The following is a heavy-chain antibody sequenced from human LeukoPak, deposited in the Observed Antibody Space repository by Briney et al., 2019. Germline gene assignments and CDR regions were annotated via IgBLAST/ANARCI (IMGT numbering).Heavy chain of an antibody. D-gene: IGHD1-26*01. CDR1: GGSISSYY. J-gene: IGHJ4*02. CDR3: ARGQEDWELLQRDVNFDY. Sequence: SETLSLTCTVSGGSISSYYWSWIRQPPGKGLEWIGYIYYSGSSNYNPSLKSRVTISVDTSKNQFSLKVTSVTAADTAVYYCARGQEDWELLQRDVNFDYWGQGTLVTVSS. CDR2: IYYSGSS. V-gene: IGHV4-59*12.